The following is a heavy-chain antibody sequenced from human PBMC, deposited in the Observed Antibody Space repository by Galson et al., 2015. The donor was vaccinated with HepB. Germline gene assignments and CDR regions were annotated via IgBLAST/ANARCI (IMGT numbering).Heavy chain of an antibody. CDR2: IIPILGIA. J-gene: IGHJ4*02. Sequence: SVKVSCKASGGTFSSYAISWVRQAPGQGLEWMGRIIPILGIANYAQKFQGRVTITADKSTSTAYMELRSLRSDDTAVYFCARGSLLWFGELFFWAQGTLVTVSS. V-gene: IGHV1-69*04. D-gene: IGHD3-10*01. CDR3: ARGSLLWFGELFF. CDR1: GGTFSSYA.